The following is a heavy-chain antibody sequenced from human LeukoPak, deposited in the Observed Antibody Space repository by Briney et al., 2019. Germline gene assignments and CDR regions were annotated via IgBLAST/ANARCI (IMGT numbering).Heavy chain of an antibody. CDR1: GGSINSYY. CDR3: ARGGSSGYDPFDY. Sequence: SETLSLTCTASGGSINSYYWSWIRQPPGKGLEWIGYIFYSGSTNYNPSLKSRVTISVDTSKDQFSLKLSSVTAADTAVYYCARGGSSGYDPFDYWGQGTLVTVSS. D-gene: IGHD5-12*01. V-gene: IGHV4-59*01. J-gene: IGHJ4*02. CDR2: IFYSGST.